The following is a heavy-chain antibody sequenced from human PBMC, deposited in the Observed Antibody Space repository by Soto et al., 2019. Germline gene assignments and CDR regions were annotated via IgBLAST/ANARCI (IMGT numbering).Heavy chain of an antibody. J-gene: IGHJ6*02. CDR3: AREGYCSSASCYYYYVMDV. CDR1: GYTFTNFG. Sequence: QVQLVQSGAEVKKPGASVRVSCKASGYTFTNFGISWVRQAPGQGLEWMGWISAYNGDTNNAQKVQGRDTITTDTSTSTVYMELRSLSSDDTAIYYCAREGYCSSASCYYYYVMDVWGQGTTVTVSS. V-gene: IGHV1-18*04. D-gene: IGHD2-2*01. CDR2: ISAYNGDT.